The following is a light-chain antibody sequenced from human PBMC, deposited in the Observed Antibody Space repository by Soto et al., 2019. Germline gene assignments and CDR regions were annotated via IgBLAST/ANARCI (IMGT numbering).Light chain of an antibody. CDR2: STS. CDR3: LLFYRDAWV. V-gene: IGLV7-43*01. Sequence: QAVVTQEPSLTVSPGGTVTLTCASSTGAVTSGYYANWFQQKPGQAPRALISSTSNKQSWTPARFSGSLLGGKAALTLSGVQPEDEAEYYCLLFYRDAWVFGGGTKLTVL. J-gene: IGLJ3*02. CDR1: TGAVTSGYY.